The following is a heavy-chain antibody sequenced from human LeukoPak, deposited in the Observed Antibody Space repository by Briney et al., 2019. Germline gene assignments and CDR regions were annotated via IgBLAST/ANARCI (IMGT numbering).Heavy chain of an antibody. D-gene: IGHD6-13*01. CDR2: MYSRGDT. CDR1: GFTVSDNY. Sequence: PGGSLRLSCAASGFTVSDNYMSGVRQAPGKGLEWVSVMYSRGDTYYADSVKGRFTFSRDISNNMLYLQMNGLRSEDTAMYYCARDAPQVPAAGVLASWGQGTLVTVSS. J-gene: IGHJ5*02. V-gene: IGHV3-53*01. CDR3: ARDAPQVPAAGVLAS.